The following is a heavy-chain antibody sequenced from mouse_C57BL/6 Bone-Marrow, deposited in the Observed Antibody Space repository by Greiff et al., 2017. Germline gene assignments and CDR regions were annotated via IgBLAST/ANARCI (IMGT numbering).Heavy chain of an antibody. D-gene: IGHD2-3*01. J-gene: IGHJ4*01. CDR3: ARDVGGGDGYSCDMDD. CDR1: GFTFSDFY. Sequence: EVQGVESGGGLVQSGRSLRLSCATSGFTFSDFYMEWVRQAPGKGLEWIAASRNKANDFTTEYSASVKGRFIVARDTSQSILYLQMNALRAEDTAMYYCARDVGGGDGYSCDMDDWGPGTSVTVSS. V-gene: IGHV7-1*01. CDR2: SRNKANDFTT.